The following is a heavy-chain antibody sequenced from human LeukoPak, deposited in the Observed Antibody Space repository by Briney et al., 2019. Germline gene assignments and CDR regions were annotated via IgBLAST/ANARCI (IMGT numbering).Heavy chain of an antibody. Sequence: SETLSLTCTVSGGSISSYYWSWIRQPPRKGLEWIGYIYYSGSTNYNPSLKSRVTISVGTSKNQFSLKLSSVTAADTAVYYCARGPPDIVVVPAAKVWFDPWGQGTLVTVSS. CDR2: IYYSGST. CDR3: ARGPPDIVVVPAAKVWFDP. CDR1: GGSISSYY. D-gene: IGHD2-2*01. J-gene: IGHJ5*02. V-gene: IGHV4-59*01.